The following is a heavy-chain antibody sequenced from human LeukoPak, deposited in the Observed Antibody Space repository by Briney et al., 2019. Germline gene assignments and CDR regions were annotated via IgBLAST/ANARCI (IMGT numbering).Heavy chain of an antibody. CDR3: ARGSKITMIVVVIRGWFDP. CDR2: IYHSGST. D-gene: IGHD3-22*01. CDR1: GYSISSGYY. V-gene: IGHV4-38-2*02. Sequence: PSEALSLTCTVSGYSISSGYYWGWIRQPPGKGLEWIGSIYHSGSTYYNPSLKSRVTISVDTSKNQFSLKLSSVTAADTAVYYCARGSKITMIVVVIRGWFDPWGQGTLVTVSS. J-gene: IGHJ5*02.